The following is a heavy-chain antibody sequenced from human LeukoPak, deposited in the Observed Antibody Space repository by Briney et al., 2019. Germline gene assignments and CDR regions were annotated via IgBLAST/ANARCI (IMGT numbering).Heavy chain of an antibody. CDR3: ASNVLNLGYSSGWAIDY. D-gene: IGHD6-19*01. Sequence: GGSLRLSCAASGCTFSSYSMNWIRQAPGKGLEWVSSISSSSSYIYYADSVKGRFTISRDNVKNSLYLQMNSLRAVDTAVYYCASNVLNLGYSSGWAIDYWGRGTLVTVSS. V-gene: IGHV3-21*01. CDR2: ISSSSSYI. CDR1: GCTFSSYS. J-gene: IGHJ4*02.